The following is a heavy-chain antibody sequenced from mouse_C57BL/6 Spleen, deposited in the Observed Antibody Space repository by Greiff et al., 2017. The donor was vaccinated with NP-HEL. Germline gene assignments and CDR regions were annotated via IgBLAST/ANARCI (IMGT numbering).Heavy chain of an antibody. CDR3: TGTDSSGPYAMDY. CDR1: GYTFTDYE. Sequence: QVQLKQSGAELVRPGASVTLSCKASGYTFTDYEMHWVKQTPVHGLEWIGAIDPETGGTAYNQKFKGKAILTADKSSSTAYMELRSLTSEDSAVYYCTGTDSSGPYAMDYWGQGTSVTVSS. V-gene: IGHV1-15*01. CDR2: IDPETGGT. J-gene: IGHJ4*01. D-gene: IGHD3-2*02.